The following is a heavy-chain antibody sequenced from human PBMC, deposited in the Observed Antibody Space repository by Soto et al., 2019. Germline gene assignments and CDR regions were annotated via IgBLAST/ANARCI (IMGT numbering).Heavy chain of an antibody. CDR2: ISSSSSYI. CDR3: ARDRNYYDSSGSFDY. J-gene: IGHJ4*02. CDR1: GFTFISYS. Sequence: GGSLRLSCAASGFTFISYSINLFRHSPVKGLEWVSSISSSSSYIYYADSVKGRFTISRDNAKNSLYLQMNSLRAEDTAVYYCARDRNYYDSSGSFDYWGQGTLVTVSS. D-gene: IGHD3-22*01. V-gene: IGHV3-21*01.